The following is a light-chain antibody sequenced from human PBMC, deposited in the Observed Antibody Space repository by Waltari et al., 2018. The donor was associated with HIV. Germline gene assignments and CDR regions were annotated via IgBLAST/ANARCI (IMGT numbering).Light chain of an antibody. CDR2: AAS. Sequence: ETVITQYPATLSAYPGDTVTLSCAARPSLDDKLAWYQQKPGQSPRLLFYAASTGATGVPGRFSGSGSGTQFALTISSLQSEDSALYYCQQYKNWPPLTFGQGTKVEIK. J-gene: IGKJ1*01. CDR3: QQYKNWPPLT. V-gene: IGKV3-15*01. CDR1: PSLDDK.